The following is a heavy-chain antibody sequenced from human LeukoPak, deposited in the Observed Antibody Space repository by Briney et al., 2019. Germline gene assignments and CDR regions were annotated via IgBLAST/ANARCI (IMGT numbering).Heavy chain of an antibody. V-gene: IGHV3-30-3*01. CDR2: ISYDGSNK. D-gene: IGHD2-15*01. CDR3: ARDPGSGYYYYYGMDV. CDR1: GFTFSSYA. Sequence: GGSLRLSCAASGFTFSSYAMHWVRQAPGKGLEWVAVISYDGSNKYYADSVKGPFTISRDNSKNTLYLQMNSLRAEDTAVYYCARDPGSGYYYYYGMDVWGQGTTVTVSS. J-gene: IGHJ6*02.